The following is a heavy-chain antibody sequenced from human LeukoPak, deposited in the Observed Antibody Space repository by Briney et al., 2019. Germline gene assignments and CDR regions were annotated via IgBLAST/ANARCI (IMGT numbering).Heavy chain of an antibody. Sequence: SVKVSCKASGGTFSSYAISWVRQAPGQGLEWMGRIIPILGIANYAQKFQGRVTITADKSTSTAYMELSSLRSEDTAVYYCARDSSAYYTFDIWGQGTMVTVSS. J-gene: IGHJ3*02. V-gene: IGHV1-69*04. CDR2: IIPILGIA. CDR1: GGTFSSYA. D-gene: IGHD3-22*01. CDR3: ARDSSAYYTFDI.